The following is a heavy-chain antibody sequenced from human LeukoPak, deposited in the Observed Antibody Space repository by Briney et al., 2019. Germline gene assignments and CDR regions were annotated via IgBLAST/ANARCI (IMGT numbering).Heavy chain of an antibody. J-gene: IGHJ4*02. CDR1: GGSISSSSYY. V-gene: IGHV4-61*05. Sequence: AETLSLTCTVSGGSISSSSYYWSWIRQPPGKGLEWIGYIYYSGSTNYNPSLKSRVTISVDTSKNQFSLKLSSVTAADTAVYYCARLGRYDYWGQGTLVTVSS. D-gene: IGHD3-10*01. CDR3: ARLGRYDY. CDR2: IYYSGST.